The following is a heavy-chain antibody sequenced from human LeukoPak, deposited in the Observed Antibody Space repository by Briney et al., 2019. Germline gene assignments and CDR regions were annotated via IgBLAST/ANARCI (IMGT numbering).Heavy chain of an antibody. J-gene: IGHJ4*02. CDR2: ISSGSVTI. CDR1: GFTFSSCS. Sequence: GGSLRLSCTVSGFTFSSCSMNWVRQAPGKGLEWVSYISSGSVTIYYADSVKGRFTISRDNAKNSLYLQMNSLRDEDTAVYYCARLYCSGGSCPQDYWGRGTLVTVSS. D-gene: IGHD2-15*01. V-gene: IGHV3-48*02. CDR3: ARLYCSGGSCPQDY.